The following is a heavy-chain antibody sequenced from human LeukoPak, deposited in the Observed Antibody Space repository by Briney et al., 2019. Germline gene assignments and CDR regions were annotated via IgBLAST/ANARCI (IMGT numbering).Heavy chain of an antibody. V-gene: IGHV3-48*03. D-gene: IGHD3-10*01. CDR1: GFTFSSYE. CDR3: ATVISYHYYYMDV. Sequence: GGSLRLSCAASGFTFSSYEMNWVRQATGKGLEWVSYISSSGSAIYYAESVKGRFTISRDNSKNSLYLQMSSLTAEDTAVYYCATVISYHYYYMDVWGKGTTVTVSS. J-gene: IGHJ6*03. CDR2: ISSSGSAI.